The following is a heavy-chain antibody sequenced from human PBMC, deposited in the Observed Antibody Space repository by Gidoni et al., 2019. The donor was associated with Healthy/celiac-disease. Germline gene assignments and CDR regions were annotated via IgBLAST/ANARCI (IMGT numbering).Heavy chain of an antibody. CDR1: GGSLSSISYY. CDR2: IYYSGST. V-gene: IGHV4-39*02. J-gene: IGHJ3*02. CDR3: ARDLVELLAFDI. Sequence: QLQLQESGPGLVKPSETLSLTCPVSGGSLSSISYYWGWIRQPPGKGLEWIGSIYYSGSTYYNPSLKSRVTISVDTSKNQFSLKLSSVTAADTAVYYCARDLVELLAFDIWGQGTMVTVSS. D-gene: IGHD1-7*01.